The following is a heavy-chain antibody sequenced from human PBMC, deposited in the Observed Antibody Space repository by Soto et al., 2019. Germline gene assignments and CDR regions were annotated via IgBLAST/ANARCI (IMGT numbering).Heavy chain of an antibody. CDR2: IIPIFGTA. V-gene: IGHV1-69*13. CDR3: AMGIAVAVDYYYGMDV. J-gene: IGHJ6*02. D-gene: IGHD6-19*01. Sequence: GASVKVSCKASGGTFSSYAISWVRQAPGQGLEWMGGIIPIFGTANYAQKFQGRVTITADESTSTAYMELSSLRSEDTAVYYCAMGIAVAVDYYYGMDVWGQGTTVTVSS. CDR1: GGTFSSYA.